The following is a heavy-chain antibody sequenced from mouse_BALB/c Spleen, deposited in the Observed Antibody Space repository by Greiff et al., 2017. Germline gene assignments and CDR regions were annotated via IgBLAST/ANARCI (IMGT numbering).Heavy chain of an antibody. CDR2: ISSGGSYT. CDR1: GFTFSSYT. V-gene: IGHV5-6-4*01. J-gene: IGHJ4*01. Sequence: DVQLVESGGGLVKPGGSLKLSCAASGFTFSSYTMSWVRQTPEKRLEWVATISSGGSYTYYPDSVKGRFTISRDNAKNTLYLQMSSLKSEDTAMYYCTREGIEDAMDYWGQGTSVTVSS. CDR3: TREGIEDAMDY.